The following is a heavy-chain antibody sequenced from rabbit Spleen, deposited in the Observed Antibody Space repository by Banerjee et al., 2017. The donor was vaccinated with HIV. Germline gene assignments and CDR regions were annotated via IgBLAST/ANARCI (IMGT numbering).Heavy chain of an antibody. CDR3: ARDGYSRGWGIVLYYFNL. Sequence: QEQLEESGGDLVKPGASLTLTCTASGFSFSNNYVMCWVRQAPGKGLEWIACISAGSSTGTYYASWAKGRFTISKTSWTTVPLQMTSLTAADTAAYFCARDGYSRGWGIVLYYFNLWGQGPLVTVS. CDR1: GFSFSNNYV. V-gene: IGHV1S45*01. J-gene: IGHJ4*01. CDR2: ISAGSSTGT. D-gene: IGHD4-1*01.